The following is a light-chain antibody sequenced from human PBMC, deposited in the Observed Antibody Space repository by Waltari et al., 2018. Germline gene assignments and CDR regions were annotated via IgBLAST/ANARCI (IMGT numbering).Light chain of an antibody. CDR2: AST. CDR3: QSYDTRLSASVI. CDR1: SSNIGARPT. V-gene: IGLV1-40*01. J-gene: IGLJ2*01. Sequence: QSVLTQPPSVSGAPGPTVTISCIGASSNIGARPTVHWYQQLPHTTPKLLIYASTNRPSGISDRFSGSKSGTSASLVITGLQIEDEAVYYCQSYDTRLSASVIFGGGTELTVL.